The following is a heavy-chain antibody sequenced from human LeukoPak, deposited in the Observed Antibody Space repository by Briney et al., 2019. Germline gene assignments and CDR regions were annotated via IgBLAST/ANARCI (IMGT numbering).Heavy chain of an antibody. Sequence: PGGSLRLSCAASGFTFSSYTMNWVRQAPGKGLEWVSSISTTSTYIYYADSVKGRFTISRDSAKNSLYLQMNSLRAEDTAVYYCARDSRWSLIQYYMDVWGKGTTVTVSS. CDR1: GFTFSSYT. V-gene: IGHV3-21*01. CDR3: ARDSRWSLIQYYMDV. J-gene: IGHJ6*03. D-gene: IGHD5-24*01. CDR2: ISTTSTYI.